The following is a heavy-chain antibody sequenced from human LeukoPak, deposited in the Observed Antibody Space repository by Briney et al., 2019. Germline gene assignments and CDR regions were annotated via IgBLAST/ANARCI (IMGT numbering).Heavy chain of an antibody. D-gene: IGHD3-16*02. J-gene: IGHJ4*02. CDR1: GGSISSGGYY. CDR2: IYYSGST. Sequence: SETLSLTCTVSGGSISSGGYYWSWIRQHPGKGLEWIGYIYYSGSTYYNPSLKSRVTISVDTSKNQFSLKLSSVTAADTAVYYCARKRVEDYVWGSYRYTPSPFDYWGQGTLVTDSS. V-gene: IGHV4-31*03. CDR3: ARKRVEDYVWGSYRYTPSPFDY.